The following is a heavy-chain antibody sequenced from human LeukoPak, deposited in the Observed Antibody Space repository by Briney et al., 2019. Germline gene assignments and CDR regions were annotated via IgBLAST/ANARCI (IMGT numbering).Heavy chain of an antibody. D-gene: IGHD6-19*01. CDR1: RFTLSSYW. Sequence: GGSLRLSRAACRFTLSSYWMSWVRPAPGEGLEWVAHIKQDGREKYYVDSVKGRFTISSDNAKNSLYLQMKTVSAEDTAVYYCARDGQWLDAEYFQHWGQGTLVTVSS. V-gene: IGHV3-7*01. J-gene: IGHJ1*01. CDR2: IKQDGREK. CDR3: ARDGQWLDAEYFQH.